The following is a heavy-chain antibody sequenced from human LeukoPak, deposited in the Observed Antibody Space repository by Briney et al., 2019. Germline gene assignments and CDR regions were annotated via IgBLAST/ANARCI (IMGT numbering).Heavy chain of an antibody. V-gene: IGHV4-38-2*01. Sequence: AETLSLTCAVAGHSISSCYYWVWIRQPPGRGLEWIGSIYHSGSTYYNTSLNRLVSISLDTSKNQFSLRLSSVTAADTALYYCASAYDISGYYYYMDVWGKGTTVTVSS. CDR3: ASAYDISGYYYYMDV. D-gene: IGHD3-22*01. CDR2: IYHSGST. CDR1: GHSISSCYY. J-gene: IGHJ6*03.